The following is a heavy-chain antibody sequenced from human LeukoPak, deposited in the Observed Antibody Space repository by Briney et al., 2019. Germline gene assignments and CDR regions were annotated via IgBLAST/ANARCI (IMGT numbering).Heavy chain of an antibody. CDR2: INHSGST. Sequence: SETLSLTCAVYGGSFSGYYWSWIRQPPGKGLEWIGEINHSGSTNYNPSLKSRVTISVDTSKNQFSLKLSSVTAADTAVYYCARRGGYYYGSGRHAFDIWCQGTMVTVSS. V-gene: IGHV4-34*01. D-gene: IGHD3-10*01. CDR1: GGSFSGYY. J-gene: IGHJ3*02. CDR3: ARRGGYYYGSGRHAFDI.